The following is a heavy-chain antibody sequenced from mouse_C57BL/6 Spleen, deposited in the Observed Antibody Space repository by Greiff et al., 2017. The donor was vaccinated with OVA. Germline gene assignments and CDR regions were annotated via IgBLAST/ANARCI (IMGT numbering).Heavy chain of an antibody. CDR2: INYDGSST. CDR1: GFTFSDYY. D-gene: IGHD2-5*01. V-gene: IGHV5-16*01. CDR3: AREGGSNFYWYFDV. J-gene: IGHJ1*03. Sequence: EVQLVESEGGLVQPGSSMKLSCTASGFTFSDYYMAWVRQVPEKGLEWVANINYDGSSTYYLDSLKSRFIISRDNAKNILYLQMSSLKSEDTATYYCAREGGSNFYWYFDVWGTGTTVTVSS.